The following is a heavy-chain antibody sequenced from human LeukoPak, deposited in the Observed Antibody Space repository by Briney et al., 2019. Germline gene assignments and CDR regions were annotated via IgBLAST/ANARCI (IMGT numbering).Heavy chain of an antibody. J-gene: IGHJ4*02. CDR1: GFTFSSYG. V-gene: IGHV3-33*06. D-gene: IGHD3-16*02. CDR2: IWYDGSNK. Sequence: GGSLRLSCAAPGFTFSSYGMHWVRQAPGKGLEWVAVIWYDGSNKYYADSVKGRFTISRDNSKNTLYLQMNSLRAEDTAVYYCAKAFRGVVVPDFDYWGQGTLVTVSS. CDR3: AKAFRGVVVPDFDY.